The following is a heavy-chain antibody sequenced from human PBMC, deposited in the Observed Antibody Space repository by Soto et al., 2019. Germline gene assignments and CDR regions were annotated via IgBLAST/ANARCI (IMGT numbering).Heavy chain of an antibody. CDR1: GDSFTRYW. D-gene: IGHD6-19*01. CDR2: IYPGDSDT. J-gene: IGHJ4*02. CDR3: VTGDYSSGRYNFDY. Sequence: GESLKISCEGSGDSFTRYWIGWVRQMPGKGLEWMGIIYPGDSDTRYSPSFQGQVTISADKSITTAYLHWRSLKASDTAIYYCVTGDYSSGRYNFDYWGQGTPVTVSS. V-gene: IGHV5-51*01.